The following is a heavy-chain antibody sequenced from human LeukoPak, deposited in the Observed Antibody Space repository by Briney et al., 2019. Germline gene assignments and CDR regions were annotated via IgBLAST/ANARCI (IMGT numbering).Heavy chain of an antibody. J-gene: IGHJ4*02. CDR3: ARHSGNSGSYYFDY. CDR1: GFTFSSYS. CDR2: ISSSSSYI. V-gene: IGHV3-21*04. Sequence: PGGSLRLSCAASGFTFSSYSMNWVRQAPGKGLEWVSSISSSSSYIYYADSVKGRFTISRDNSKNTLYLQMNSLRPEDTAVYYCARHSGNSGSYYFDYWGQGTLVTVSS. D-gene: IGHD5-12*01.